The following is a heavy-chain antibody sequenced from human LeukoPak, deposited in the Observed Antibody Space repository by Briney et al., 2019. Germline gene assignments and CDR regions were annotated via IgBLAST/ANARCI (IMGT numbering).Heavy chain of an antibody. CDR3: ARNKAQQLVRQGYYFDY. Sequence: ASVKASCKASGYTFTSYGISWVRQAPGQGLEWMGWISAYNGNTNYAQKLQGRVTMTTDTSTSIAYMELRSLRSDDTAVYYCARNKAQQLVRQGYYFDYWGQGTLVTVSS. V-gene: IGHV1-18*01. D-gene: IGHD6-13*01. CDR1: GYTFTSYG. J-gene: IGHJ4*02. CDR2: ISAYNGNT.